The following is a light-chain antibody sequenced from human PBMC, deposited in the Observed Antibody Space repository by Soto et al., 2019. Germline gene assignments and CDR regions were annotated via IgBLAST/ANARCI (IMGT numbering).Light chain of an antibody. CDR3: QQYYSPPPT. CDR2: WAS. J-gene: IGKJ4*01. Sequence: DIVMTQSPDSLAVSLGERATINCKSSQSILYTSTNNNYVAWYQQKPGQPPKLLIYWASTRESGVPDRFSGSGSGTDFTFSISNLQAEDVAIYYCQQYYSPPPTFGGGTRVEIK. V-gene: IGKV4-1*01. CDR1: QSILYTSTNNNY.